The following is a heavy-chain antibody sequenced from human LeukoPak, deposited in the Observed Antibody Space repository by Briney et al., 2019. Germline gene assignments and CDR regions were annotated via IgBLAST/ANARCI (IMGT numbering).Heavy chain of an antibody. CDR1: GYTFTSYG. J-gene: IGHJ4*02. CDR3: ERGKKEGWILEWLLEGFDY. Sequence: VASVKVSCKASGYTFTSYGISWVRQAPGQGLEWMGWISAYNGNTNYAQNLQGRVTMTTDTSTTTAYMELRGLRSDDTAVCYCERGKKEGWILEWLLEGFDYWGQGTLVTVSS. V-gene: IGHV1-18*04. CDR2: ISAYNGNT. D-gene: IGHD3-3*01.